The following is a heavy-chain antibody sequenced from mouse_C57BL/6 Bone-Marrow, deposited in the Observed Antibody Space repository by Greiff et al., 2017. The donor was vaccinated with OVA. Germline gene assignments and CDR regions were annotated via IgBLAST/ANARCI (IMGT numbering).Heavy chain of an antibody. J-gene: IGHJ4*01. D-gene: IGHD1-1*01. Sequence: VQLQQSGAELVKPGASVKLSCTASGFNIKDYYMHWVKQRTEQGLEWIGRIDPEDDETKYAPKFQGKATITADTSSNTAYLQLSSLTSEDTAVYYCARFSDYGSSYGAMDYWGQGTSVTVSS. CDR1: GFNIKDYY. CDR2: IDPEDDET. CDR3: ARFSDYGSSYGAMDY. V-gene: IGHV14-2*01.